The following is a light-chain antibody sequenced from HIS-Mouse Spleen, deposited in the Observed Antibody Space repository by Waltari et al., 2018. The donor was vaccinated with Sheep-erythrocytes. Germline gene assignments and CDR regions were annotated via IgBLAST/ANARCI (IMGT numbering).Light chain of an antibody. J-gene: IGLJ1*01. V-gene: IGLV3-1*01. Sequence: SYELTQPPSVSVSPGQTASITCSGDKLGDKYAGWYQQKPGQSPVLVIYQDSKRPSGIPERFSGSKSGNTASLTISGLQAEDEADYYCCSYAGSYNHVFATWTKVTVL. CDR1: KLGDKY. CDR3: CSYAGSYNHV. CDR2: QDS.